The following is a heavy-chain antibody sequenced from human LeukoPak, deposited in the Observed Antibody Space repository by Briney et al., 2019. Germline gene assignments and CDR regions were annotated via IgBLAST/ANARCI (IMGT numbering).Heavy chain of an antibody. CDR3: AKASTVTTDDFDY. J-gene: IGHJ4*02. D-gene: IGHD4-11*01. CDR1: GFNFRDYY. Sequence: GGSLRLSCAASGFNFRDYYMTWIRQSPGKGLEWISYISNTGDATHYADSVKGRFTISRDNSKNTLYLQMNSLRAEDTAVYYCAKASTVTTDDFDYWGQGTLVTVSS. CDR2: ISNTGDAT. V-gene: IGHV3-11*01.